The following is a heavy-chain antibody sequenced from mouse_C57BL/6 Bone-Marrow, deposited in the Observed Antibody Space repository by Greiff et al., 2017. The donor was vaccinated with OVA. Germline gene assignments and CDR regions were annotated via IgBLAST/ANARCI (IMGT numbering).Heavy chain of an antibody. V-gene: IGHV5-17*01. Sequence: DVMLVESGGGLVKPGGSLKLSCAASGFTFSDYGMHWVRQAPEKGLEWVAYISSGSSTIYYADTVKGRFTISRDNAKNTLFLQMTSLRSEDTAMYYCARGGDGYDLFAYWGQGTLVTVSA. CDR2: ISSGSSTI. J-gene: IGHJ3*01. CDR1: GFTFSDYG. D-gene: IGHD2-2*01. CDR3: ARGGDGYDLFAY.